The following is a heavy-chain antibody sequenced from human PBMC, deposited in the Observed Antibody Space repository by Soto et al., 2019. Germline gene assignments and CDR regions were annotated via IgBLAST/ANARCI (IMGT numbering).Heavy chain of an antibody. CDR3: ARDTGDGTLDF. CDR2: INAGYGNT. V-gene: IGHV1-3*01. J-gene: IGHJ4*02. D-gene: IGHD7-27*01. Sequence: ASVKVSCKASGYTFSSYAVHWVRQAPGQRLEWMGWINAGYGNTKSSQKFQDRVTISRDTSASTAYMELTSLRSEDTAVYYCARDTGDGTLDFWGQGTLVTVSS. CDR1: GYTFSSYA.